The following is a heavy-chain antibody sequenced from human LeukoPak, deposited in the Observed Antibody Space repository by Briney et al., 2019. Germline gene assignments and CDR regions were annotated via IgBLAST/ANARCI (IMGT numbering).Heavy chain of an antibody. D-gene: IGHD4-17*01. CDR1: GYTFTGYY. J-gene: IGHJ6*03. Sequence: ASVKASCKASGYTFTGYYMHWVRQAPGQGLEWMGRINPNSGGTNYAQKFQGRVTMTRDTSISTAYMELSRLRSDDTAVYYCARDLTVTTLRSYYYYYMDVWGKGTTVTVSS. CDR3: ARDLTVTTLRSYYYYYMDV. V-gene: IGHV1-2*06. CDR2: INPNSGGT.